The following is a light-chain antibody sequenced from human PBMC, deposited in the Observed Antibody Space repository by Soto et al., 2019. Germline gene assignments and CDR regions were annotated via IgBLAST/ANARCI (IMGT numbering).Light chain of an antibody. CDR1: QDISTL. V-gene: IGKV1D-12*01. CDR2: GAS. CDR3: QQADSFPLT. J-gene: IGKJ4*01. Sequence: DIQMTQSQSSVSASIGDTVTITCRASQDISTLLAWYQQKPGKAPKLLIYGASTLESGVPSRFSGSGAGTDFTLTIGILQPEDFSTYVCQQADSFPLTFGGGTKVE.